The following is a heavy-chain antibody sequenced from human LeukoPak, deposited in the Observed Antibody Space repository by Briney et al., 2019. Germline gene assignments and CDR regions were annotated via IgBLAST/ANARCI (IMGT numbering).Heavy chain of an antibody. D-gene: IGHD1-14*01. Sequence: GGSLRLSCAASGFTVSSNYMSWVRQAPGKGLEWVAFIRYDGSNKYYADSVKGRFTISRDNSKNTLYLQMNSLRAEDTAVYYCAKDTGYDYWGQGTLVTVSS. CDR2: IRYDGSNK. J-gene: IGHJ4*02. CDR3: AKDTGYDY. V-gene: IGHV3-30*02. CDR1: GFTVSSNY.